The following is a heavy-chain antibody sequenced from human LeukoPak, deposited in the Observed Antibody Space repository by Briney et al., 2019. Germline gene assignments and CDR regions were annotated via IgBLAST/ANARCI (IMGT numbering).Heavy chain of an antibody. CDR1: GFSFSGYA. J-gene: IGHJ4*02. V-gene: IGHV3-23*01. D-gene: IGHD6-13*01. CDR3: AKTAAGSY. Sequence: GGALRLSCAASGFSFSGYAMNWVRQAPGRGLELVSAISGSGGSTYYADSVKGRFTISRDNSKNTLYLQMNSLRAEDTAVYYCAKTAAGSYWGQGTLVTVSS. CDR2: ISGSGGST.